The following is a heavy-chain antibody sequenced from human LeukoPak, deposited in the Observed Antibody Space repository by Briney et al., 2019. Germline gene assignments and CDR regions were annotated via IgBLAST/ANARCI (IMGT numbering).Heavy chain of an antibody. CDR1: GGSISSSSYY. D-gene: IGHD3-22*01. Sequence: SETLSLTCTVSGGSISSSSYYWGWIRQPPGKGLEWIGSIYYSGSTYYNPSLKSRVTISVDTSKNQFSLKLSSVSAADTAVYYCARHEIVVVTIYYFDYWGQGTLVTVSS. CDR3: ARHEIVVVTIYYFDY. CDR2: IYYSGST. V-gene: IGHV4-39*01. J-gene: IGHJ4*02.